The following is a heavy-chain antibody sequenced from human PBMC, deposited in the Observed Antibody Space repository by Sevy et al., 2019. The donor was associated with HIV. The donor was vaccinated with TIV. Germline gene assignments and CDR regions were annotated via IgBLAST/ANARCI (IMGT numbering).Heavy chain of an antibody. V-gene: IGHV3-23*01. Sequence: GGSLRLSCAASGFTFSSYAMSWVRQAPGKGLEWVSAISGSGNTYYADSVKGRFTISRDNPKNTRFLQMYSLRAEDTAVYYCAKDRSHIIMIRGVVIFDYWGQGTLVTVSS. D-gene: IGHD3-10*01. J-gene: IGHJ4*02. CDR3: AKDRSHIIMIRGVVIFDY. CDR2: ISGSGNT. CDR1: GFTFSSYA.